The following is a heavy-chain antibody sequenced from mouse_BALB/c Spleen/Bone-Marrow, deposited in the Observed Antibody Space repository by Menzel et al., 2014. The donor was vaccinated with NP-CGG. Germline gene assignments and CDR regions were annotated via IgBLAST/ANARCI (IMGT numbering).Heavy chain of an antibody. D-gene: IGHD2-1*01. CDR3: ARIYYGNYVNY. Sequence: EVKLMESGGDLVKPGGSLKLSCAAPGFTFSSYGMSWVRQTPDKRLEWVATISSGGSYTYYPDSVKGRFTISRDNAKNTLYLQMSSLESEDTAMYYCARIYYGNYVNYWGQGTTLTVSS. CDR1: GFTFSSYG. CDR2: ISSGGSYT. J-gene: IGHJ2*01. V-gene: IGHV5-6*01.